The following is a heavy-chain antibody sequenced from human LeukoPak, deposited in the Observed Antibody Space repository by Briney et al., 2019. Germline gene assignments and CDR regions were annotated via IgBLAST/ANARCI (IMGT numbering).Heavy chain of an antibody. CDR2: IIPIFGTA. V-gene: IGHV1-69*06. D-gene: IGHD3-10*01. CDR1: GGTFSSYA. Sequence: SVKVSCKASGGTFSSYAISWVRQAPGQGLEWMGGIIPIFGTANYAQKFQGRVTITADKSTSTAYMELSSLRSEDTAVYYCARAKYYGSGSYYKGAYYFDYWGQGSLVTVSS. J-gene: IGHJ4*02. CDR3: ARAKYYGSGSYYKGAYYFDY.